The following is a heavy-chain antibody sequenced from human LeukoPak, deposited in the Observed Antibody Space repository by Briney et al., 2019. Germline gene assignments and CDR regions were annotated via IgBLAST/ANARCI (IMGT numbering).Heavy chain of an antibody. CDR3: ARDRYDILTGFVYGMDV. D-gene: IGHD3-9*01. V-gene: IGHV1-3*01. J-gene: IGHJ6*02. Sequence: ASVKVSCKASGYTFTSYAMHWVRQAPGQRLEWMGWINAGNGNTKYSQKFQGRVPITRDTSASTAYMELSSLRSEDTAVYYCARDRYDILTGFVYGMDVWGQGTTVTVSS. CDR2: INAGNGNT. CDR1: GYTFTSYA.